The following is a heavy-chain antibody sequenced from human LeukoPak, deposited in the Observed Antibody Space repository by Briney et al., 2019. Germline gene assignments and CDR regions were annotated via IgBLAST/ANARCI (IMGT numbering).Heavy chain of an antibody. Sequence: GGSLRLSCAASGFTFSSYAMHWVRQTPGKGLDWVAVISHDGSDKFYAGSVKGRFTISGDNSKNTLYLQMNSLRAEDTAVYYCAKDRTAAAGTGDDYWGQGTLVTVSS. V-gene: IGHV3-30-3*01. CDR2: ISHDGSDK. D-gene: IGHD6-13*01. CDR3: AKDRTAAAGTGDDY. J-gene: IGHJ4*02. CDR1: GFTFSSYA.